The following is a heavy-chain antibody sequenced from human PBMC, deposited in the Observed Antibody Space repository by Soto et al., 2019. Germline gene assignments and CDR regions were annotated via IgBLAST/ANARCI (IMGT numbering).Heavy chain of an antibody. V-gene: IGHV3-30-3*01. CDR2: ISYDGSNK. Sequence: QVQLVESGGGVVQPGRSLRLSCAASGFTFSSYAMHWVRQAPGKGLEWVAVISYDGSNKYYADSVKGRFTISRDNSKTTLYLQMNSLRAEDTAVYYCERGGRDHRISGLLYYFDYWGQGTLVTVTS. J-gene: IGHJ4*02. D-gene: IGHD1-20*01. CDR1: GFTFSSYA. CDR3: ERGGRDHRISGLLYYFDY.